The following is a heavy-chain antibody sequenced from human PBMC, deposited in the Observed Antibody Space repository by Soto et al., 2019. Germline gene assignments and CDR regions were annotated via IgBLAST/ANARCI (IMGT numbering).Heavy chain of an antibody. CDR2: IIPILGIA. D-gene: IGHD6-13*01. V-gene: IGHV1-69*02. CDR3: AIPGIAAPVDLHDY. J-gene: IGHJ4*02. Sequence: VKVSCEASGGTFSSYTISWVRQAPGQGLEWMGRIIPILGIANYAQKFQGRVTITADKSTSTAYMELSSPRSEDTAVYYCAIPGIAAPVDLHDYRSQGTLDIVSS. CDR1: GGTFSSYT.